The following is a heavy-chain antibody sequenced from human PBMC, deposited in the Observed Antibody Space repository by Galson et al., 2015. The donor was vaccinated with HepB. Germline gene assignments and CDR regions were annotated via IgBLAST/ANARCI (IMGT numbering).Heavy chain of an antibody. CDR3: ARRRGSYSVDY. J-gene: IGHJ4*02. V-gene: IGHV3-7*01. D-gene: IGHD1-26*01. Sequence: LRLSCAGSGFTFSSYWMSWVRQAPGKGLEWVANIKQDGSEKHYVDSVKGRFIISRDNAKNSLYLQMNSLRAEDTAVYYCARRRGSYSVDYWGQGTLVTVSS. CDR1: GFTFSSYW. CDR2: IKQDGSEK.